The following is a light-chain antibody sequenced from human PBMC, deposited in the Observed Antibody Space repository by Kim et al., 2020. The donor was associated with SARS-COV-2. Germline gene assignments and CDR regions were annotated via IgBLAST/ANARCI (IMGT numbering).Light chain of an antibody. CDR3: KHNSTSPRM. V-gene: IGKV3-20*01. J-gene: IGKJ1*01. CDR1: ESGRRRK. Sequence: SQGEKAPPWWRGSESGRRRKLAWNQKKPGQAPRLLMYGVYQRATGTPERSSGGGSGTDFTLTIRRLKPEDLAINYRKHNSTSPRMFGQGTKV. CDR2: GVY.